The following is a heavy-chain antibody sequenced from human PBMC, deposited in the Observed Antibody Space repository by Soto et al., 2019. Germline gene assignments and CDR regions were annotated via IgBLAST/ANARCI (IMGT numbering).Heavy chain of an antibody. CDR2: ISGSGGST. Sequence: EVQLLESGGGLVQPGGSLRLSCAASGFTFSSYAMSWVRQAPGKGLEWVSAISGSGGSTYYPDSVKGRFTISRDNSKNTLYLQMNGLIAEDTAVYYCAKDKDSSGWSAAAVYFDYWGQGTLVTVAS. D-gene: IGHD6-19*01. J-gene: IGHJ4*02. CDR3: AKDKDSSGWSAAAVYFDY. CDR1: GFTFSSYA. V-gene: IGHV3-23*01.